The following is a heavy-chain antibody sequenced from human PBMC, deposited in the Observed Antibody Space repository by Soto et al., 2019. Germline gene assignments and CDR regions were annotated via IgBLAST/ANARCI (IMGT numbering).Heavy chain of an antibody. V-gene: IGHV1-8*01. J-gene: IGHJ4*02. D-gene: IGHD2-15*01. CDR3: ARRAHCSGGICYYGLDN. Sequence: GASVKVSCKASGYTFTNSDINCVLQAAVQGLEWMGWMNPDSGHAAYAQKFQGRVTLTTSTSTSTVYMEMRSQGSEDTAVYYCARRAHCSGGICYYGLDNWGQGTRGTVS. CDR1: GYTFTNSD. CDR2: MNPDSGHA.